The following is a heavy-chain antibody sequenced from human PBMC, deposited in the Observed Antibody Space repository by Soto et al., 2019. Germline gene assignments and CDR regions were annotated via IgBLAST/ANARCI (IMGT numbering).Heavy chain of an antibody. Sequence: SETLSLTCTVSGGSISSSSYYWGWIRQPPGKGLEWIGSIYYSGSTYYNPSLNSRVTISVDTSKNQFSLNLISVTAADTAVYYCARVRGGSDAFDIWGQGTMVTVSS. D-gene: IGHD3-10*01. V-gene: IGHV4-39*07. CDR1: GGSISSSSYY. CDR2: IYYSGST. CDR3: ARVRGGSDAFDI. J-gene: IGHJ3*02.